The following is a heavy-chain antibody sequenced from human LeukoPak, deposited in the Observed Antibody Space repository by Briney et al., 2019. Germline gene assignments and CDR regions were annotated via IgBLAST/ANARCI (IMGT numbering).Heavy chain of an antibody. CDR2: INNDGINT. CDR3: AKDYTSTRGYSYGSDY. Sequence: GGSLRLSCAASGFTFSNYWMHWVRQAPGKGLVWVSRINNDGINTSYADSVKGRFTISRDNAKNTLNLQMNSLRAEDTAVYYCAKDYTSTRGYSYGSDYWGQGTLVTVSS. D-gene: IGHD5-18*01. CDR1: GFTFSNYW. V-gene: IGHV3-74*01. J-gene: IGHJ4*02.